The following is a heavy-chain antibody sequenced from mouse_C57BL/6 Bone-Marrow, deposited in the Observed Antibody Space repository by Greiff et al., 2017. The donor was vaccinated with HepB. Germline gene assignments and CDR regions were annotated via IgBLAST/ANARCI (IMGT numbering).Heavy chain of an antibody. CDR3: ATTVVAPCYFDY. D-gene: IGHD1-1*01. Sequence: QVQLQQPGAELVKPGASVKMSCKASGYTFTSYWITWVKQRPGQGLEWIGDIYPGSGSTNYNEKFKSKATLTVDTSSSTAYMQLSSLTSEDSAVYYCATTVVAPCYFDYGGQGTTLTVSS. J-gene: IGHJ2*01. CDR1: GYTFTSYW. CDR2: IYPGSGST. V-gene: IGHV1-55*01.